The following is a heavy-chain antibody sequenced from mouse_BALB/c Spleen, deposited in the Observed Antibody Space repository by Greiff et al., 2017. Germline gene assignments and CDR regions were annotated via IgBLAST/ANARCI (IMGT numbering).Heavy chain of an antibody. V-gene: IGHV5-17*02. D-gene: IGHD1-1*01. CDR2: ISSGSSTI. J-gene: IGHJ4*01. Sequence: EVKLMESGGGLVQPGGSRKLSCAASGFTFSSFGMHWVRQAPEKGLEWVAYISSGSSTIYYADTVKGRFTISRDNPKNTLFLQMTSLRSEDTAMYYCALYGSSYLYAMDYWGQGTSVTVSS. CDR3: ALYGSSYLYAMDY. CDR1: GFTFSSFG.